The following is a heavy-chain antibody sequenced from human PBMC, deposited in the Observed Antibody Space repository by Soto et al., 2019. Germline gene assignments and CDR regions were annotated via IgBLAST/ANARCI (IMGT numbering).Heavy chain of an antibody. V-gene: IGHV1-69*01. D-gene: IGHD4-17*01. Sequence: QVQLVQSGTEVKKPGSSVKVSCTTSGGTFSNYGINWVRQAPGQGLEWMGGIIPDFGTANYAQRFHGRVTITADETTSTVYVDVISLSSEDTAVDYCARGGPYGDYNGFYYGMDVWGQGTTVTVSS. CDR3: ARGGPYGDYNGFYYGMDV. J-gene: IGHJ6*02. CDR2: IIPDFGTA. CDR1: GGTFSNYG.